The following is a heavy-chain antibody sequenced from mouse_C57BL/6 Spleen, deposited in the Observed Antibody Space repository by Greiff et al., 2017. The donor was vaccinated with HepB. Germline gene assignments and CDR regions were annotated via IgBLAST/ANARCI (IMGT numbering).Heavy chain of an antibody. V-gene: IGHV5-4*03. D-gene: IGHD2-4*01. CDR1: GFTFSSYA. CDR3: ARVGIYYDYDNYAMDY. CDR2: ISDGGSYT. J-gene: IGHJ4*01. Sequence: EVKLMESGGGLVKPGGSLKLSCAASGFTFSSYAMSWVRQTPEKRLEWVATISDGGSYTYYPDNVKGRFTISRDNAKNNLYLQMSHLKSEDTAMYYCARVGIYYDYDNYAMDYWGQGTSVTVSS.